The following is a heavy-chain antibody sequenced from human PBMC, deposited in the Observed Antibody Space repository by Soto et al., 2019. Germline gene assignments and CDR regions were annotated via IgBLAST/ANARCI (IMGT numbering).Heavy chain of an antibody. V-gene: IGHV3-23*01. CDR2: ISSSGGRT. CDR3: AKDLNTDY. Sequence: GGSLRLSCAASGFTFSSYGMHWVRQAPGKGLEWVSTISSSGGRTFYADSVKGRFTISRDNSKNTLYLQMNSLRAEDTAVYYCAKDLNTDYWGQGTLVTVSS. CDR1: GFTFSSYG. J-gene: IGHJ4*02.